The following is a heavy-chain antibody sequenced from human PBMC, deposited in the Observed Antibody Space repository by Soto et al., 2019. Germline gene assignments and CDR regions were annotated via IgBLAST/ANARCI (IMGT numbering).Heavy chain of an antibody. Sequence: GGSLRLSCAASGFNVSSSYMSWVRQAPGKGLDWVSVLYPQRDGSTTYFSDSVRGRVTVTRDDFKHTLYLQMNSLRVEDTAKYFCARSRLGYTNYNFDYWGQGAQVTVSS. J-gene: IGHJ4*02. CDR1: GFNVSSSY. CDR3: ARSRLGYTNYNFDY. D-gene: IGHD4-4*01. V-gene: IGHV3-53*01. CDR2: LYPQRDGSTT.